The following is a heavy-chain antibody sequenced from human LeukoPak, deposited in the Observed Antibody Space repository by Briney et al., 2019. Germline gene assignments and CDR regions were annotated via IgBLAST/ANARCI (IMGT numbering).Heavy chain of an antibody. CDR2: FHREDGET. Sequence: ASVKVSCKVSGYSLTKLYIHWVRQAPGKGLEWMGGFHREDGETIYAQRFQGRVTMTEDTSTDTAYMELSSLRSEDTAVCYCATRYESRGYSTNWFDPWGQGTLVTVSS. CDR1: GYSLTKLY. V-gene: IGHV1-24*01. D-gene: IGHD3-22*01. J-gene: IGHJ5*02. CDR3: ATRYESRGYSTNWFDP.